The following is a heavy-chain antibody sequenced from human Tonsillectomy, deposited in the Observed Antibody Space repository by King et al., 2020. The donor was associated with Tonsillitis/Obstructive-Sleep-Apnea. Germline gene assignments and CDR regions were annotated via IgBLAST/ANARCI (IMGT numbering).Heavy chain of an antibody. Sequence: VQLVESGGGVVQPGRSLRLSCAASGFTFSSYGMHWVRQAPGKVLEWVAVILFDGSNKYYADSGKGRFTIPRDNSKNTLYLQMNSLRAEDTAVYYCAIVLSLGVYWYFDLWGRGTLVTVSS. CDR3: AIVLSLGVYWYFDL. V-gene: IGHV3-30*03. CDR2: ILFDGSNK. CDR1: GFTFSSYG. J-gene: IGHJ2*01. D-gene: IGHD2/OR15-2a*01.